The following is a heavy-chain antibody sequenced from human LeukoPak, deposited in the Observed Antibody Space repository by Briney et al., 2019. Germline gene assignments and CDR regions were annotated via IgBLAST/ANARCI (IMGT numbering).Heavy chain of an antibody. D-gene: IGHD6-19*01. CDR3: ARLTGSSGWYPNYGMDV. CDR2: IYYSGST. CDR1: GGSISSSSYY. V-gene: IGHV4-61*01. J-gene: IGHJ6*02. Sequence: SETLSLTCTVSGGSISSSSYYWSWIRQPPGKGLEWIGYIYYSGSTNYNPSLKSRVTISVDTSKNQFSLKLSSVTAADTAVYYCARLTGSSGWYPNYGMDVWGQGTTVTVSS.